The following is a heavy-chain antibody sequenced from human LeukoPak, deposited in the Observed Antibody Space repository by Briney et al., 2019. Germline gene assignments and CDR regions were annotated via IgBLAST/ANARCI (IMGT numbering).Heavy chain of an antibody. CDR3: ERDGGNYLDF. J-gene: IGHJ4*02. V-gene: IGHV6-1*01. CDR2: TYYRSKWYN. D-gene: IGHD4-23*01. CDR1: GDSVSSNSGA. Sequence: SSQTLSLTCAISGDSVSSNSGAWNWLRQSPSRGLEWLGRTYYRSKWYNEYAVSVKSRITINPDTSKNQFSLQLNSVTPEDTAMYYCERDGGNYLDFWGQGNLVTVSS.